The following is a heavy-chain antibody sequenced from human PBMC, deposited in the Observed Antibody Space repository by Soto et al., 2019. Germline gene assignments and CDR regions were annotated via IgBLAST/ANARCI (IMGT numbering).Heavy chain of an antibody. V-gene: IGHV4-39*01. CDR2: FYYSEST. CDR3: ATITIFGVVPNYFDY. CDR1: GGSISSGGYS. Sequence: PSETLSLTCAVSGGSISSGGYSWGWIRQPPGKGLEWIGSFYYSESTYYNPSLKSRVIISVDTSKNQFSLKLSSVTAADTAVYYCATITIFGVVPNYFDYWGQGTLVTVSS. D-gene: IGHD3-3*01. J-gene: IGHJ4*02.